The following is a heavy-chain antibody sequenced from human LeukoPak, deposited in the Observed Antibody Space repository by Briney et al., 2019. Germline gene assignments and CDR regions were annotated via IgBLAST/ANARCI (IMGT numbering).Heavy chain of an antibody. CDR2: INHSGST. CDR3: ARLVSYDFWSGYQFHYFDY. J-gene: IGHJ4*02. V-gene: IGHV4-34*01. Sequence: PSETLSLTCAVYGGSFSGYYWSWIRQPPGKGLEWIGEINHSGSTNYNPSLKSRVTISVDTSKNQFSLKLSSVTAADTAVYYCARLVSYDFWSGYQFHYFDYWGQGTLVTVSS. CDR1: GGSFSGYY. D-gene: IGHD3-3*01.